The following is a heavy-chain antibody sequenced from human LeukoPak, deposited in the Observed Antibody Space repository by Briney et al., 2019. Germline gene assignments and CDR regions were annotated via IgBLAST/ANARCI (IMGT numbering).Heavy chain of an antibody. CDR3: ARGPTISETGYFDY. CDR2: INHRGDT. D-gene: IGHD1-1*01. J-gene: IGHJ4*03. V-gene: IGHV4-34*01. CDR1: GGSFSRYY. Sequence: PSETLSLTCAVYGGSFSRYYWSWIRQSPGKGLEWIAEINHRGDTNYNPSVKGRVTISVDTSKNQFSLKVTSLTAADTAVYFCARGPTISETGYFDYWGQGTLVTVSS.